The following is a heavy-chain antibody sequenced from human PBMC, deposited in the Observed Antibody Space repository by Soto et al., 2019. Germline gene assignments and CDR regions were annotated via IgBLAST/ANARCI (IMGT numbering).Heavy chain of an antibody. D-gene: IGHD6-13*01. CDR2: INPLPTSGST. J-gene: IGHJ4*02. CDR3: ARDLAAAAY. CDR1: GYIFTNYY. Sequence: QVQLVQSGAEVKKPGASVKVSCTASGYIFTNYYIHWVRQAPGQGLEWMAIINPLPTSGSTNYAQKCQGGVTVTRDTSTSAVYLELSSLRSADTAVYYCARDLAAAAYWCQGTLVTVSS. V-gene: IGHV1-46*01.